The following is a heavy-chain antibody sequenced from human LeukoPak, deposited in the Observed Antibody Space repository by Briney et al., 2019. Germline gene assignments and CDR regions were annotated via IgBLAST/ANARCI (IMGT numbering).Heavy chain of an antibody. V-gene: IGHV1-18*01. CDR3: ARDRLDIVVVPAAMGY. CDR2: ISAYNGNT. CDR1: GYTFTSYG. Sequence: ASVKVSCKASGYTFTSYGISWVRQAPGQGLEWMGWISAYNGNTNYAQKLQGRVTMTTDTSTSTAYMELRSLRSDYTAVYYCARDRLDIVVVPAAMGYWGQGTLVTVSS. J-gene: IGHJ4*02. D-gene: IGHD2-2*01.